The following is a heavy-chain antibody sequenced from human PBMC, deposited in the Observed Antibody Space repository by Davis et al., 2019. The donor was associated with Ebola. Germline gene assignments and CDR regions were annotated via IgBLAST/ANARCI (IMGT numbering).Heavy chain of an antibody. CDR3: VRGWGRTGMGV. Sequence: HSQTLSLTCAIPGDRLSNKTTGWNWIRQSPSRGLEWLGRTYYSSKWFNDYAVSVKSRITINPDTSKNQFSLQLSSVTPEDTAVYYCVRGWGRTGMGVWGQGTTVTV. CDR2: TYYSSKWFN. J-gene: IGHJ6*02. V-gene: IGHV6-1*01. D-gene: IGHD1-26*01. CDR1: GDRLSNKTTG.